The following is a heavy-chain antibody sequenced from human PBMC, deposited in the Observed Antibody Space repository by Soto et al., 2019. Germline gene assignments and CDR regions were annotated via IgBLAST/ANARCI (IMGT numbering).Heavy chain of an antibody. CDR3: AKGRPGVAAAPDY. V-gene: IGHV3-23*01. Sequence: GGSLRLSCAASGLTFSDFAMAWVRQAPGKGLEWVSSASGSGSGTYYADSVKGRFTISRDNSKNTLFLHMTNLRAGDTALYFCAKGRPGVAAAPDYWGQGTLVTVSS. CDR2: ASGSGSGT. CDR1: GLTFSDFA. J-gene: IGHJ4*02. D-gene: IGHD2-21*01.